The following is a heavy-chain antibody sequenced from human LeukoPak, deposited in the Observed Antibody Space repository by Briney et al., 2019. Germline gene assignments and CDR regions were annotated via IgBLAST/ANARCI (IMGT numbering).Heavy chain of an antibody. J-gene: IGHJ6*02. CDR2: VTWNSGSL. Sequence: GGSLRLSCAASGFTFDDYAMHWVRQAPGKGLEWVSGVTWNSGSLTYAASVKGRFTISRDNAKNSLCLQMNNLRTEDSTLYYCAKAHYRSYHYGLDVWGQGTTVTVSS. D-gene: IGHD3-10*01. CDR1: GFTFDDYA. V-gene: IGHV3-9*01. CDR3: AKAHYRSYHYGLDV.